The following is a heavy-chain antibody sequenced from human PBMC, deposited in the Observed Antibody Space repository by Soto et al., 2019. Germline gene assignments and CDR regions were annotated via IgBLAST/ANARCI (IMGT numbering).Heavy chain of an antibody. D-gene: IGHD3-9*01. CDR2: IYYRGNT. CDR1: GGSSGTDY. Sequence: SETLALSCTVPGGSSGTDYWRWIRQPPGKGLEWIGYIYYRGNTDYNPSLKSRVTISLDTPRNQFSLKLSSVTAADTAVYYCARHPGYYDILTGYTTYYFDYWGQGILVT. J-gene: IGHJ4*02. V-gene: IGHV4-59*08. CDR3: ARHPGYYDILTGYTTYYFDY.